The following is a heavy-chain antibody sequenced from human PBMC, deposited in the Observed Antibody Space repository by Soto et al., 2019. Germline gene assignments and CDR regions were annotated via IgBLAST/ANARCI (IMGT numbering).Heavy chain of an antibody. CDR2: IYYSGST. Sequence: PSETLSLTCSVSGGTISSYYWSWIRQPPGKGLEWIGYIYYSGSTSYNPSLKSRVTVSVDTSKNQFSLKLSSVTAADTAVYYCARDVGMATTNFDHWGQGTLVTVSS. CDR1: GGTISSYY. J-gene: IGHJ4*02. CDR3: ARDVGMATTNFDH. D-gene: IGHD5-12*01. V-gene: IGHV4-59*01.